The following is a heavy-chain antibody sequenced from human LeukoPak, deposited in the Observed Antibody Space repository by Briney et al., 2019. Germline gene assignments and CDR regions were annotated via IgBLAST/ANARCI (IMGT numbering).Heavy chain of an antibody. Sequence: PGGSLRLSCAASGFAFSSYAMSWVRQAPGKGLEWVSAISGSGGSTYYADSVKGRFTISRDNSKNTLYLQMNSLRAEDTAVYYCAKDPLALSEYQLPPNWFDPWGQGTLVTVSS. D-gene: IGHD2-2*01. CDR1: GFAFSSYA. CDR2: ISGSGGST. CDR3: AKDPLALSEYQLPPNWFDP. V-gene: IGHV3-23*01. J-gene: IGHJ5*02.